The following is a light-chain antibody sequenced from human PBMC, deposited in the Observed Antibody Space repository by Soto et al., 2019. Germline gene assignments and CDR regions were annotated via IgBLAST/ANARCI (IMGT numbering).Light chain of an antibody. CDR1: QSISSNY. CDR2: GAS. CDR3: QQYGSSPRT. J-gene: IGKJ1*01. V-gene: IGKV3-20*01. Sequence: EIVLTQSPGTLSMSPGERATLSCRASQSISSNYLAWYQQKPGQAPMLLIYGASSRATGIPDRFSGSGSGTDFTLTISSLEAEDFAVYYCQQYGSSPRTFGQGTKVEFK.